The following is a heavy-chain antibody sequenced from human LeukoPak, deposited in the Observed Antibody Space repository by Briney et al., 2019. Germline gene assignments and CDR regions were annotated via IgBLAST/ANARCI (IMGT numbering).Heavy chain of an antibody. CDR3: ARGLFSAYYYDSSGPGYSLDY. CDR2: ISAYNGNT. D-gene: IGHD3-22*01. Sequence: GASVKVSCKASGYTFTSYGISWVRQAPGQGLEWMGWISAYNGNTNYAQKLQGRVTMTTDTSTSTAYMELRSLRSDDTAVYYCARGLFSAYYYDSSGPGYSLDYWGQGTLVTVSS. J-gene: IGHJ4*02. V-gene: IGHV1-18*01. CDR1: GYTFTSYG.